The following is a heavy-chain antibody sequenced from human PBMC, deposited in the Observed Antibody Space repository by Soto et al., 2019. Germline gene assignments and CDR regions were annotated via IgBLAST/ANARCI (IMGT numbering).Heavy chain of an antibody. V-gene: IGHV3-23*01. J-gene: IGHJ3*01. D-gene: IGHD3-10*01. CDR3: TRRGPSGWGDFDF. CDR2: ISGSGDRT. Sequence: GGSLRLSCAASGFTFTSYALHWVRQAPGKGLDWVSTISGSGDRTDYTDSVKGRFTISRDNSKNKLYLQMNSLRVEDTAVFYCTRRGPSGWGDFDFWGQGTMVTVSS. CDR1: GFTFTSYA.